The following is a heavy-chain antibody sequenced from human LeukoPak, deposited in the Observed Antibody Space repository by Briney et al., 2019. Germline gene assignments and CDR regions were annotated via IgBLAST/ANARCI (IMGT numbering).Heavy chain of an antibody. CDR2: INPSGGST. Sequence: ASVKVSCKASGYTFTSYYMHWVRQAPGQGLEWMGIINPSGGSTSYAQKFQGRVTMTRDTSTSTVYMELSSLRSEDTAVYCCARAWGAATLPGPWGQGTLVTVSS. CDR3: ARAWGAATLPGP. V-gene: IGHV1-46*01. D-gene: IGHD2-15*01. J-gene: IGHJ5*02. CDR1: GYTFTSYY.